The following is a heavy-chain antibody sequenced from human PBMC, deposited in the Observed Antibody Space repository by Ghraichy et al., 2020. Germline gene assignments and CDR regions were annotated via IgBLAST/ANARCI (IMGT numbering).Heavy chain of an antibody. Sequence: LSLTCTASGFTLTDDWMSWVRQAPGKGLESVATVNHNGGQTFYVDSVKGRFTISRDTANNALHLQMNSLGAEDTAVYYCATFDTSSNWGQGTLVAVSS. CDR2: VNHNGGQT. V-gene: IGHV3-7*01. CDR3: ATFDTSSN. D-gene: IGHD2-2*01. CDR1: GFTLTDDW. J-gene: IGHJ4*02.